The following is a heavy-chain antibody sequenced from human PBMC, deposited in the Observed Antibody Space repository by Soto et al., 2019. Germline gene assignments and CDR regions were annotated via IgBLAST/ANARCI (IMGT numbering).Heavy chain of an antibody. Sequence: QPGGSLRLSCAASGFTFSSYDMHWVRQATGKGLEWVSAIGTAGDPYYPGSVKGRFTISRENAKNSLYLQMNSLRAGDTAVYYCAREPRCSSTSCYRGMDVWGQGTTVTVSS. V-gene: IGHV3-13*05. CDR3: AREPRCSSTSCYRGMDV. CDR1: GFTFSSYD. D-gene: IGHD2-2*01. CDR2: IGTAGDP. J-gene: IGHJ6*02.